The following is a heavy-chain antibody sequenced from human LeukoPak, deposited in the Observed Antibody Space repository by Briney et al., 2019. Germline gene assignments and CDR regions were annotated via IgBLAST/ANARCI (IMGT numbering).Heavy chain of an antibody. CDR3: AKESGLRQYYYYYYMDV. V-gene: IGHV3-30*02. CDR1: GFTFRRYG. J-gene: IGHJ6*03. CDR2: IRYDGSNK. D-gene: IGHD5-12*01. Sequence: GGSLRLFCAACGFTFRRYGMHWVRQAPGKGLEWVAFIRYDGSNKYYADSVKGRFTISRDNSKTTLYLQMNSRRAEDTAVYYCAKESGLRQYYYYYYMDVWGKGTTVTVSS.